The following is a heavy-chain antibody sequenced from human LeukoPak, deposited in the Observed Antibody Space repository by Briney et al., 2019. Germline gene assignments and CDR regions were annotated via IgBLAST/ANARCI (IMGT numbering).Heavy chain of an antibody. CDR2: IRFDGSTK. CDR3: VKGVGATGPYFDY. CDR1: RFTFSSYG. J-gene: IGHJ4*02. D-gene: IGHD1-26*01. Sequence: GGSLRLSCAASRFTFSSYGMHWVRQAPGKGLEWVAFIRFDGSTKYYADSVKGRFTISRDNSKNTLYLQMNSLRTEDTAVYYCVKGVGATGPYFDYWGQGTLVTVSS. V-gene: IGHV3-30*02.